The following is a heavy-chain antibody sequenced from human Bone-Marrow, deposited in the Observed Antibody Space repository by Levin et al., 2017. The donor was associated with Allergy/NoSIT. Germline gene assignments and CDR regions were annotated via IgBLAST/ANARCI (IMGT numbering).Heavy chain of an antibody. D-gene: IGHD5/OR15-5a*01. J-gene: IGHJ5*02. Sequence: SETLSLTCAVSGSSISSGYYWAWIRQPPGKGLEWIGSIYNSGGSYYNPSLKSRVTISLDMSKNQFSLRLNSVTATDTAVYYCARDQIYERFDPWGQGTLVTVSS. CDR3: ARDQIYERFDP. CDR1: GSSISSGYY. CDR2: IYNSGGS. V-gene: IGHV4-38-2*02.